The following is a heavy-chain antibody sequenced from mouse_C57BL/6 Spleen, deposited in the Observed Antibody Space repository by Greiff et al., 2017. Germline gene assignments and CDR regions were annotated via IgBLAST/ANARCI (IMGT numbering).Heavy chain of an antibody. CDR2: ISYDGSN. J-gene: IGHJ3*01. D-gene: IGHD2-3*01. CDR3: ARDSDGYLAWFAY. V-gene: IGHV3-6*01. Sequence: ESGPGLVQPSQSLSLTCSVTGYSITSGYYWNWIRQFPGNKLEWMGYISYDGSNNNNPSLKNRISITRDTSKNQFFLKLNSVTTEDTATYSCARDSDGYLAWFAYWGQGTLVTVSA. CDR1: GYSITSGYY.